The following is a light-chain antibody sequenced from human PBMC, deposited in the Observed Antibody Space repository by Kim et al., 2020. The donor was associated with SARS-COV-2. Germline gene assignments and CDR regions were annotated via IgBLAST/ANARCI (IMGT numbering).Light chain of an antibody. V-gene: IGLV1-47*01. J-gene: IGLJ2*01. Sequence: QSVLTQPPSASGTPGQRVTISCSGSSSKIGSNYVYWYQQLPGTAPKLLIYRNNQRPSGVPARFSGSKSGTSASLAISGLRSEDEADYYCAAWDDSLSGVVFGGGTQLTVL. CDR2: RNN. CDR3: AAWDDSLSGVV. CDR1: SSKIGSNY.